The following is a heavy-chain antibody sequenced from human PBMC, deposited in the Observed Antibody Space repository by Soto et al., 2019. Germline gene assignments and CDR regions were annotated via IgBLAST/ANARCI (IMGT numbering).Heavy chain of an antibody. Sequence: SETLSLTCAVYGGSFSGYYWSWIRQPPGKGLEWIGEINHSGSTNYNPSLKSRVTISVDTSKNQFSLKLSSVTAADTAVYYCARVYNDILTGYAPADYWGPGTLVTV. V-gene: IGHV4-34*01. J-gene: IGHJ4*02. CDR1: GGSFSGYY. D-gene: IGHD3-9*01. CDR3: ARVYNDILTGYAPADY. CDR2: INHSGST.